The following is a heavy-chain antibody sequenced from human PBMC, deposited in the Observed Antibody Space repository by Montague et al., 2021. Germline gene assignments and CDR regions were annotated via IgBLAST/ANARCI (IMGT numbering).Heavy chain of an antibody. CDR3: ARQGFYESGGFFI. CDR1: GDSINGWY. D-gene: IGHD3-22*01. Sequence: SETRSLTCSVSGDSINGWYWSWIRQPPGKGLEWIGSVFYSGATNYNPSLKSRVTMSADTSKNQVSLKVNSVTAADTAVYYYARQGFYESGGFFIWGLGTLVTVSS. CDR2: VFYSGAT. V-gene: IGHV4-59*01. J-gene: IGHJ4*02.